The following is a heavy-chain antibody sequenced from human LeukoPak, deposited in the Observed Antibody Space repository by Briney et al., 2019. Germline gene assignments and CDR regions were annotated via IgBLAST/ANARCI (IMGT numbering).Heavy chain of an antibody. V-gene: IGHV1-2*02. J-gene: IGHJ4*02. CDR1: GYTFTAYY. Sequence: ASVKVSCKASGYTFTAYYMHWVRQAPGQGLEWMGWINPNSGGTYSAQKFQGRVTMTRDTSISTAYMELSRLRSDDTAVYYCARDRYCSGGTCYFTDDYSGQGTLVTVSS. CDR2: INPNSGGT. CDR3: ARDRYCSGGTCYFTDDY. D-gene: IGHD2-15*01.